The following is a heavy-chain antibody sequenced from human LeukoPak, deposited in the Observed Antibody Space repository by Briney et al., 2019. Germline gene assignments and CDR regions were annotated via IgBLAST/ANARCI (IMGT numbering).Heavy chain of an antibody. D-gene: IGHD5-24*01. CDR3: ARGRLRRYFDY. CDR2: ISYDGSNK. Sequence: GGSLRLSCAASGFTFSTYAVHWVRHAPGKGLEWVAVISYDGSNKYYADSVKGRFTISRDNSKNTLYLQSLRAEDTAVYYCARGRLRRYFDYWGQGTLVTVSS. CDR1: GFTFSTYA. J-gene: IGHJ4*02. V-gene: IGHV3-30*04.